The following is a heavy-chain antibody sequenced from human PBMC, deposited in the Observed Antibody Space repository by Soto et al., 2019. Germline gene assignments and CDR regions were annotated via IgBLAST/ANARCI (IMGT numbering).Heavy chain of an antibody. CDR2: IYYSGST. J-gene: IGHJ4*02. D-gene: IGHD3-9*01. CDR1: GGSISSSSYY. Sequence: SETLSLTCTVSGGSISSSSYYWGWIRQPPGKGLEWIGSIYYSGSTYYNPSLKSRVTISVDTSKNQFSLKLSSVTAADTAVYYCARQHILTGLCYWGQGTLVTVSS. V-gene: IGHV4-39*01. CDR3: ARQHILTGLCY.